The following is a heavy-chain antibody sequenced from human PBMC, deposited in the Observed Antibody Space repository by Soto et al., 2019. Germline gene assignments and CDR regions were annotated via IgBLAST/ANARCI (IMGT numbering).Heavy chain of an antibody. Sequence: ASVKVSCKASGYTFTNSDINWVRQAPGQGLEWMGWMNPDSGHAAYAQKFQGRVTLTTSTSTSTVYMEMRSLGSEDTAVYYCATDFIGAGLYWGQGTLVTVSS. J-gene: IGHJ4*02. CDR2: MNPDSGHA. V-gene: IGHV1-8*01. CDR1: GYTFTNSD. D-gene: IGHD6-6*01. CDR3: ATDFIGAGLY.